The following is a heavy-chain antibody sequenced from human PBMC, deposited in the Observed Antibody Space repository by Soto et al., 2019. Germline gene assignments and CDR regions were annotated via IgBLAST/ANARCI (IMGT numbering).Heavy chain of an antibody. D-gene: IGHD6-19*01. CDR1: GGSINGYY. V-gene: IGHV4-59*01. CDR2: IHYSGTT. CDR3: ARIVSSGAGSHDC. Sequence: SETLSLTCTVSGGSINGYYWSWMRQSPEKGLEWIGYIHYSGTTKYNPSLNSRLTISVDTSKNQFSLNLRSVTAADSAVYYCARIVSSGAGSHDCWGQGILVTVSS. J-gene: IGHJ4*02.